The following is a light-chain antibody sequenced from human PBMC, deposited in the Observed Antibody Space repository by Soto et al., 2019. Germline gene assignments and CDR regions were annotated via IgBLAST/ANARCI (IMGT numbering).Light chain of an antibody. J-gene: IGKJ5*01. CDR2: DAS. CDR3: QQYGSSPIT. CDR1: QSVTNSY. V-gene: IGKV3D-20*01. Sequence: EVVLTQSPATLSLSPGERATLSCGASQSVTNSYLAWYQQKPGLAPRILIYDASTKPTGIPDGFSGSGSGTDFTLTISRLEPEDFAVYYCQQYGSSPITFGQGTRLEIK.